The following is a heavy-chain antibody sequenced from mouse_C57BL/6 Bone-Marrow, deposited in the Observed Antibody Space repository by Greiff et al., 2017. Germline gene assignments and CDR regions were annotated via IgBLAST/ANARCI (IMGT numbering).Heavy chain of an antibody. D-gene: IGHD1-1*01. Sequence: VQLQQSGPELVKPGASVKIPCKASGYTFTDYNMDWVKQSHGKSLEWIGDINPNNGGTIYNQKFKGKATLTVDKSSSTAYMGLRSLTSEDTAVYYCARGDYYGSSYYFDYWGQGTTLTVSS. CDR3: ARGDYYGSSYYFDY. J-gene: IGHJ2*01. CDR1: GYTFTDYN. CDR2: INPNNGGT. V-gene: IGHV1-18*01.